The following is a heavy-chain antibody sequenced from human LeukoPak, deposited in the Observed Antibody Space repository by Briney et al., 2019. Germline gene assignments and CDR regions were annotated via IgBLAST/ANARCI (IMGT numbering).Heavy chain of an antibody. V-gene: IGHV1-2*02. Sequence: ASVKVSCKASGYRFAGYLIHWVRQAPGQGPEWMGWINGNSGGNTKYAQKFQGRVTMTRDASITTAYMELSRLTFDDTAVYYCATGVVVVPAAMNYWGQGSLVTVSS. CDR1: GYRFAGYL. J-gene: IGHJ4*02. D-gene: IGHD2-2*01. CDR2: INGNSGGNT. CDR3: ATGVVVVPAAMNY.